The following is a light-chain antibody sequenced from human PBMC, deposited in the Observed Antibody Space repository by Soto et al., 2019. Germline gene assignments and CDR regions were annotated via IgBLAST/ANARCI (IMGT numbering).Light chain of an antibody. CDR1: SGDVGGYDY. Sequence: QSVLTQPASVSGSPGQSITISCTGSSGDVGGYDYVSWYQQHPGKAPKLMIYEVSNRPSGVSNRFSGSKSGNTASLTISGLQAEDEADYYCCSYTGSLTLLFGGGTKVTVL. CDR3: CSYTGSLTLL. J-gene: IGLJ2*01. CDR2: EVS. V-gene: IGLV2-14*01.